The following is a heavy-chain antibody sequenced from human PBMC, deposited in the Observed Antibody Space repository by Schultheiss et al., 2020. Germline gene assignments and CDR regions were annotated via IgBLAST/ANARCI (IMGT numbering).Heavy chain of an antibody. CDR3: AYVDTAMVRKSYYYGMDV. CDR2: IYSGGST. J-gene: IGHJ6*02. Sequence: GGSLRLSCAASGFTVSSNYMSWVRQAPGKGLEWVSVIYSGGSTYYADSVKGRFTISRDNSKNTLYLQMNSLRAEDTAVYYCAYVDTAMVRKSYYYGMDVWGQGTTVTVSS. CDR1: GFTVSSNY. V-gene: IGHV3-66*01. D-gene: IGHD5-18*01.